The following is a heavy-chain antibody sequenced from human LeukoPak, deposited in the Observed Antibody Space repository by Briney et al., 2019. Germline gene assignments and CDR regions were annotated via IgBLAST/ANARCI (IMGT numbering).Heavy chain of an antibody. D-gene: IGHD4-11*01. CDR3: FLHPRGQEALDY. V-gene: IGHV3-21*01. CDR2: MSSSSSYI. CDR1: GFTFSSYS. Sequence: GGSLRLSCAASGFTFSSYSMNWVRQAPGKGLEWVSYMSSSSSYIYYADSVRGRFTISRDNAKNSLFLQMNSLRAEDTAVYYCFLHPRGQEALDYWGQGTLVTVSS. J-gene: IGHJ4*02.